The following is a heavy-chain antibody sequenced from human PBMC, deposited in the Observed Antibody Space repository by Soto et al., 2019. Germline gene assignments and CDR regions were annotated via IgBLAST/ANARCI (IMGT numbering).Heavy chain of an antibody. V-gene: IGHV1-69*13. J-gene: IGHJ5*02. CDR2: IIPIFGTA. CDR1: GGTFSSYS. CDR3: ARDGIAAQRQYNWFDP. D-gene: IGHD6-6*01. Sequence: GASVKVSWKASGGTFSSYSISWVLQAPGQGLEWMGGIIPIFGTANYAQKFQGRVTITADESTSTAYMELSSLRSEDTAVYYCARDGIAAQRQYNWFDPWGQGTLVTVSS.